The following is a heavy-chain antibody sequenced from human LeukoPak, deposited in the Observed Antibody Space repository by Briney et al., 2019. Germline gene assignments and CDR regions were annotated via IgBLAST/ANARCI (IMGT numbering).Heavy chain of an antibody. D-gene: IGHD6-19*01. J-gene: IGHJ4*02. V-gene: IGHV3-11*01. Sequence: GGSLRLSCAASGFTFSDYYMSWIRQAPGKGLEWVSHISTSGSTIYYADSVKGRFTISRDNAKNSLYLQMNSLRAEETAVYYCARSGPALGYSSGWYIDYWGQGTLVTVSS. CDR3: ARSGPALGYSSGWYIDY. CDR1: GFTFSDYY. CDR2: ISTSGSTI.